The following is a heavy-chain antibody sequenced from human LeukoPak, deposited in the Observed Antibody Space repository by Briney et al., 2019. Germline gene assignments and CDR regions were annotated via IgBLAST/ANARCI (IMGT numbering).Heavy chain of an antibody. D-gene: IGHD2-15*01. Sequence: PSETLSLTCAVYGGSFSGYYWSWIRQSPGKGLEWIAEIHYSGSASYNPSLKSRVTISGDPSKNQDSLRVTSVTAADTAEYYCARGILSGYYFDPWGQGSLVTVSS. J-gene: IGHJ4*02. CDR2: IHYSGSA. CDR1: GGSFSGYY. V-gene: IGHV4-34*01. CDR3: ARGILSGYYFDP.